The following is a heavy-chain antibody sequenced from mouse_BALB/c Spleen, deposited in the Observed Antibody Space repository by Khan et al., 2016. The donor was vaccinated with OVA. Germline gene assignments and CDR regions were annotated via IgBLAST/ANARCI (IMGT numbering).Heavy chain of an antibody. Sequence: QIQLVQSGPELKKPGETVKISCKASGYTFTNYGMNWVKQAPGKGLKWMGWINTYTGEPTYADDFKGRFAFSLETSASTAYLQIHNLKNEDTATYFCARNGNYWYFDVWGAGTTVTVSS. V-gene: IGHV9-3-1*01. D-gene: IGHD2-1*01. CDR2: INTYTGEP. CDR3: ARNGNYWYFDV. J-gene: IGHJ1*01. CDR1: GYTFTNYG.